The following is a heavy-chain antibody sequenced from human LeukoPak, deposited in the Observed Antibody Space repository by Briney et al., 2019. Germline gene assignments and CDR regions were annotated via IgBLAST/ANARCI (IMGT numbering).Heavy chain of an antibody. CDR3: ARDRWYSSSPSYYYMDV. D-gene: IGHD6-13*01. CDR2: ISDNGST. V-gene: IGHV4-59*01. Sequence: SETLSLTCTVSGVSITTYFWSWIRQPPGKGLEWIGYISDNGSTKYNPSLRSRVTLSVDTSKNQFSLNLNSVTAADTAVYYCARDRWYSSSPSYYYMDVWGRGTTVTVSS. J-gene: IGHJ6*03. CDR1: GVSITTYF.